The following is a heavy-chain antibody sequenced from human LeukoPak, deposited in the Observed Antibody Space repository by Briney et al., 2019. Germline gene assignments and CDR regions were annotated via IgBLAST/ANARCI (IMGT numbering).Heavy chain of an antibody. D-gene: IGHD2-2*01. V-gene: IGHV3-30*04. CDR2: ISYDGSNK. CDR3: AGPGGIVVVPAATPFYYYGMDV. Sequence: GGSLRLSCAASGFTFSSYAMHWVRQAPAKGLEWVAVISYDGSNKYYAHSVEGRFTISRDNSKNTLYLQMNSLRAEDTAVSYCAGPGGIVVVPAATPFYYYGMDVWGQGTTVTVSS. CDR1: GFTFSSYA. J-gene: IGHJ6*02.